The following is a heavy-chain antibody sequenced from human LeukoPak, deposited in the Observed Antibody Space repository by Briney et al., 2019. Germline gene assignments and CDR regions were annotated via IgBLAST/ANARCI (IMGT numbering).Heavy chain of an antibody. Sequence: ASVKVSCKASGYTFTSYYMHWVRQAPGQGLEWMGVINPSGGSTSYAQKFQGRVTMTRDTSTSTVYMELSSLRSEDSAVYYCAALAVAGPFDYWGQGTLVTVSS. CDR3: AALAVAGPFDY. J-gene: IGHJ4*02. V-gene: IGHV1-46*01. D-gene: IGHD6-19*01. CDR2: INPSGGST. CDR1: GYTFTSYY.